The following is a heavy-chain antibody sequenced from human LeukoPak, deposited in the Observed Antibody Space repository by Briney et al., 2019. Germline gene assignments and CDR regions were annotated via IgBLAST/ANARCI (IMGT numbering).Heavy chain of an antibody. J-gene: IGHJ4*02. CDR2: IYYSGIT. CDR3: ARHDRGIAAAGFLDY. D-gene: IGHD6-13*01. Sequence: SETLSLTCTVSGSSISSGSYYWGWIRQPPGKGLEWIGSIYYSGITYCIPSLKSRVTMSVDTSKNQFSLKLSSVTAADTAVYYCARHDRGIAAAGFLDYWGQGTLVTVSS. CDR1: GSSISSGSYY. V-gene: IGHV4-39*01.